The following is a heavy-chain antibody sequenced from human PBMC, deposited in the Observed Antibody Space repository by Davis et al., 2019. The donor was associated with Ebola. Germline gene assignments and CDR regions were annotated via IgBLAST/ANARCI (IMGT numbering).Heavy chain of an antibody. CDR1: GYTFTSYG. Sequence: ASVKVSCKASGYTFTSYGISWVRQAPGQGLEWMGWISAYNGNTNYAQKLQGRVTMTTDTSTSTAYMGLRSLRSDDTAVYYCARSGVSVDTAMVDAFDIWGQGTMVTVSS. CDR3: ARSGVSVDTAMVDAFDI. D-gene: IGHD5-18*01. CDR2: ISAYNGNT. V-gene: IGHV1-18*01. J-gene: IGHJ3*02.